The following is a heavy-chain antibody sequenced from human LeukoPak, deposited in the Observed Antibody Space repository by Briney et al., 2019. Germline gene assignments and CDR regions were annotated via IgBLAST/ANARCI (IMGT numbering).Heavy chain of an antibody. Sequence: PGGSLRLSCAASGFTVSSNYMSWVRQAPGKGLEWVSVIYSGGSTYYADSVKGRFTTSRDNSKNTLYLQMNSLRAEDTAVYYCARDDGSGSYYKGALDYWGQGTLVTVSS. CDR2: IYSGGST. J-gene: IGHJ4*02. CDR1: GFTVSSNY. CDR3: ARDDGSGSYYKGALDY. D-gene: IGHD3-10*01. V-gene: IGHV3-53*01.